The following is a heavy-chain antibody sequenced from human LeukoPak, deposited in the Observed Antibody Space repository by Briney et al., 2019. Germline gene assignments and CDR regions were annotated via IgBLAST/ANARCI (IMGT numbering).Heavy chain of an antibody. Sequence: GGSLRLSCAASGFTFSTYWMSWIRQAPGKGLEWVANVKQDGSDKFYVDSVKGRFTISRDNAKNSLYLQMNSLRAEDTAVYYCASDTTAAYCSGAGCRGWYFYYYYYMDVWGKGTPVTVSS. V-gene: IGHV3-7*01. CDR1: GFTFSTYW. J-gene: IGHJ6*03. D-gene: IGHD2-15*01. CDR3: ASDTTAAYCSGAGCRGWYFYYYYYMDV. CDR2: VKQDGSDK.